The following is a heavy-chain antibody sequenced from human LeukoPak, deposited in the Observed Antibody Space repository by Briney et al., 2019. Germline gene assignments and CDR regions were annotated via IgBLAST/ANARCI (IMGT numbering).Heavy chain of an antibody. J-gene: IGHJ2*01. D-gene: IGHD2-15*01. CDR2: INPSGGST. CDR3: ARDPGYCSGGSCSNHYWYFDL. Sequence: ASVKVSCKAPGYTFTGYYMHWVRQAPGQGLEWMGIINPSGGSTSYAQKFQGRVTMTRDMSTSTVYMELSSLRSEDTAVYYCARDPGYCSGGSCSNHYWYFDLWGRGTLVTVSS. CDR1: GYTFTGYY. V-gene: IGHV1-46*01.